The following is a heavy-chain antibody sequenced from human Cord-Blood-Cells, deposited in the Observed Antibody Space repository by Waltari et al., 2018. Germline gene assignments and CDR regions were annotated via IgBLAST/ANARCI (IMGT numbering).Heavy chain of an antibody. CDR3: ARAVGMSRNYFDY. V-gene: IGHV4-59*01. D-gene: IGHD2-21*01. CDR2: IYYSGST. Sequence: QVQLQESGPGLVKPSETLSLTCTVSGGSISSYYWSWIRQPPGKGLEWIGYIYYSGSTNDNPSLKSRVTISVDTSKNQFSLKLSSVTAADTAVYYCARAVGMSRNYFDYWGQGTLVTVSS. CDR1: GGSISSYY. J-gene: IGHJ4*02.